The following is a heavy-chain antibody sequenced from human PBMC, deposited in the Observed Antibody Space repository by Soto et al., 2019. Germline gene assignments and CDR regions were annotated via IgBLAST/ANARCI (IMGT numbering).Heavy chain of an antibody. Sequence: GGSLRLSCTASGFTFGDYAMSWFRQAPGKGLEWVGFIRSKAYGGTTEYAASVKGRFTISRDDSKSIAYLQMNSLKTEDTAVYYCTRVAGENYDYIWVGPESRVFDYWGQGTLVTVSS. D-gene: IGHD3-16*01. CDR1: GFTFGDYA. J-gene: IGHJ4*02. CDR2: IRSKAYGGTT. CDR3: TRVAGENYDYIWVGPESRVFDY. V-gene: IGHV3-49*03.